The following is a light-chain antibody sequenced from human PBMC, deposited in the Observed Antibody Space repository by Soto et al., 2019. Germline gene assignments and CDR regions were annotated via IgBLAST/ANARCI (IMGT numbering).Light chain of an antibody. CDR1: GRDIGAYDY. J-gene: IGLJ1*01. V-gene: IGLV2-14*01. CDR2: GVK. Sequence: QSALTQPASVSGSPGQSITISCTGTGRDIGAYDYVSWYQQHPGKAPKLIIYGVKNRPSGVSNRFSASKSAITASLTISGLQTEDEADYYCGSYTTRYVIVFGPGTKLTVL. CDR3: GSYTTRYVIV.